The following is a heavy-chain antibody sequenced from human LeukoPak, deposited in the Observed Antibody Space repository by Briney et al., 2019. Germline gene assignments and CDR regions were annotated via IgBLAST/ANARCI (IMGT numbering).Heavy chain of an antibody. J-gene: IGHJ3*02. V-gene: IGHV4-38-2*01. Sequence: PSETLSLTCAVSGYSISSGYYWGWIRQPPGKGLELIGSIYHSGSTYYNPSLKSRVTISVDTSKNQYSLKLSSVTAADTAVYYCARPFYSSGAFDIWGQGTMVTVSS. CDR2: IYHSGST. CDR1: GYSISSGYY. D-gene: IGHD2/OR15-2a*01. CDR3: ARPFYSSGAFDI.